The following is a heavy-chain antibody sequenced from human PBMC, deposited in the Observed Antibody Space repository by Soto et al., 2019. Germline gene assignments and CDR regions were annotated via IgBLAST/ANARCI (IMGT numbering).Heavy chain of an antibody. V-gene: IGHV3-7*03. CDR2: IPQDGVDG. Sequence: DVKLVESGGGLVQPGDSLRLSCEVSGFTFSMYSMSWVRQSPGKGLEWVAKIPQDGVDGHYADSVKGRFTISRDNGKNSLYLQLKNLRADDTAVYYCARDHLILPAHDFFYGSDVWGRGATVTVSS. D-gene: IGHD2-21*02. CDR1: GFTFSMYS. J-gene: IGHJ6*02. CDR3: ARDHLILPAHDFFYGSDV.